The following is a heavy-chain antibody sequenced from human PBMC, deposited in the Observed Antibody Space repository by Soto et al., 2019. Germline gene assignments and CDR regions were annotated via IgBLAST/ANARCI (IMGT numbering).Heavy chain of an antibody. D-gene: IGHD4-4*01. CDR2: ISYDGSNK. CDR1: GFTFSSYA. J-gene: IGHJ6*02. Sequence: GGSLRLSCAASGFTFSSYAMHWVRQAPGKGLEWVAVISYDGSNKYYADSVKGRFTISRDNSKNTLYLQMNSLRAEDTAVYYCARDEMGGLQLTTVDFDYYYGMDVWGQGTTVTVSS. CDR3: ARDEMGGLQLTTVDFDYYYGMDV. V-gene: IGHV3-30-3*01.